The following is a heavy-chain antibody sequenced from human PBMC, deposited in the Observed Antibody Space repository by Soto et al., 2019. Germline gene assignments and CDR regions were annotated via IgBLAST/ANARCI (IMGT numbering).Heavy chain of an antibody. J-gene: IGHJ4*02. CDR1: GYTFTSYY. V-gene: IGHV1-46*01. D-gene: IGHD5-12*01. CDR3: ARDQGSGERGYSGYGGY. Sequence: ASVKVSCKASGYTFTSYYMHWVRQAPGQGLEWMGIINPSGGSTSYAQKFQGRVTMTRDTSTSTVYMELSSLRSEDTAVYYCARDQGSGERGYSGYGGYWGQGTLVTVSS. CDR2: INPSGGST.